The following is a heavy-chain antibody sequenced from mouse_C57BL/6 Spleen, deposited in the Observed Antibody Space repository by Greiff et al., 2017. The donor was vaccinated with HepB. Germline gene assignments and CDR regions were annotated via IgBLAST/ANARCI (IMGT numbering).Heavy chain of an antibody. Sequence: EVQLQESGPGLVKPSQSLSLTCSVTGYSITSGYYWNWIRQFPGNKLEWMGYISYDGSNNYNPSLKNRISITRDTSKNQFFLKLNSLTTEDTATYYCAREAQATPFAYWGQGTLVTVSA. V-gene: IGHV3-6*01. J-gene: IGHJ3*01. D-gene: IGHD3-2*02. CDR3: AREAQATPFAY. CDR1: GYSITSGYY. CDR2: ISYDGSN.